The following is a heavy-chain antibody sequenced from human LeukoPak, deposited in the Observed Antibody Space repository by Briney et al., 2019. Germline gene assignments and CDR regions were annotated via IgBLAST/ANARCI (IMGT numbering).Heavy chain of an antibody. J-gene: IGHJ4*02. D-gene: IGHD6-6*01. CDR2: INPNSGGT. CDR3: ARASSSAPTGYYFDY. CDR1: GYTLTGYY. V-gene: IGHV1-2*02. Sequence: ASVKVSCKASGYTLTGYYMHWVRQAPGQGLEWMGWINPNSGGTNYAQKFQGRVTMTRDTSISTAYMELSRLRSDDTAVYYCARASSSAPTGYYFDYWGQGTLVTVSS.